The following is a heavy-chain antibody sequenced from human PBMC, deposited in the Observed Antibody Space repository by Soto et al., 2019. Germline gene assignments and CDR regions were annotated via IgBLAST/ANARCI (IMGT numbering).Heavy chain of an antibody. CDR2: ISYDGSNK. CDR1: GFTFSSYA. Sequence: SLRLSCAAPGFTFSSYAMHWVRQAPGKGLEWVAVISYDGSNKYYADSVKGRFTISRDNSKNTLYLQMNSLRAEDTAVYYCARDQSLVVVTAGPFDYWGQGTLVTVSS. CDR3: ARDQSLVVVTAGPFDY. V-gene: IGHV3-30-3*01. D-gene: IGHD2-21*02. J-gene: IGHJ4*02.